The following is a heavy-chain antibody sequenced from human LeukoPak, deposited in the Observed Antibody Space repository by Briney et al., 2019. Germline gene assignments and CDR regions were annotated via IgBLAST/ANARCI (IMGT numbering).Heavy chain of an antibody. Sequence: SETLSLTCTVSGGSISSYYWSWIRQPPGEGLEWIGYIYYSGSTNYNPSLKSRVTISVDTSKNQFSLKLSSVTAADTAVYYCARGRYYDILTGYYKYYFDYWGQGTLVTVSS. D-gene: IGHD3-9*01. V-gene: IGHV4-59*12. CDR3: ARGRYYDILTGYYKYYFDY. CDR1: GGSISSYY. CDR2: IYYSGST. J-gene: IGHJ4*02.